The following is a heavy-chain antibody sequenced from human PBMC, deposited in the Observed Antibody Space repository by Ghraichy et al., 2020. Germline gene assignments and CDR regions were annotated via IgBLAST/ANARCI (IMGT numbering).Heavy chain of an antibody. D-gene: IGHD4-17*01. CDR1: GGSMSPFH. CDR2: IYSSGSF. V-gene: IGHV4-4*07. J-gene: IGHJ4*02. Sequence: SETLSLTCSVSGGSMSPFHWSWIRQSAGKGLEWIGRIYSSGSFNYNASLRSRVTLSVDTSKNQFSLNLKSVTAADTAVYYCARVREGRYGSDYFDTWSQGIVVTVSS. CDR3: ARVREGRYGSDYFDT.